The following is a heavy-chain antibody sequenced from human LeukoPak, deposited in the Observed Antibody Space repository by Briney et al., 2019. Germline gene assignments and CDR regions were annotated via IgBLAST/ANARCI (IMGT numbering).Heavy chain of an antibody. CDR3: ERDTYGHFDY. Sequence: GGSLRLSCAVSGFTFSSCWMHWVRQAPGKGLVWVSRINSDGSSTSYADSVKGRFTVSRDNEKNTLYLKMNTLRAEDTAVYYCERDTYGHFDYWGQGNLVTVSS. V-gene: IGHV3-74*01. CDR2: INSDGSST. CDR1: GFTFSSCW. J-gene: IGHJ4*02. D-gene: IGHD4-17*01.